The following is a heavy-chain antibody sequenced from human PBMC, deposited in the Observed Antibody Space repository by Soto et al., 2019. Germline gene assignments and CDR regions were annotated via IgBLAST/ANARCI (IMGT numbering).Heavy chain of an antibody. CDR2: ISYIGST. CDR3: AIWELRIRNAFDL. V-gene: IGHV4-31*03. D-gene: IGHD1-7*01. CDR1: GGSVSSGAYY. Sequence: QVPLQESGPGLVKPSQTLYLTCTVSGGSVSSGAYYWIWIRQHPGKGLEWIGYISYIGSTYYNKDLKSRVTIAGDTSKNHFSLKLRSVTAADTAVYACAIWELRIRNAFDLWGQGTMVTVSS. J-gene: IGHJ3*01.